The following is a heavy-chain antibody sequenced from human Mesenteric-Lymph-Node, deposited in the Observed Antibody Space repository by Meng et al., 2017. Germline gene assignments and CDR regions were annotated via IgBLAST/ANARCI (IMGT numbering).Heavy chain of an antibody. J-gene: IGHJ4*02. CDR2: INTKTGNP. Sequence: HVQLVQSGSWLRKPGASVKVSCMASAYTFTNYDINWVRQAPGQGLEWMGWINTKTGNPTYAQGFTGRFVFSLDTSVSTAHLHISTLTPEDTAVYYCATTGGGFDYWGQGTLVTVSS. CDR1: AYTFTNYD. CDR3: ATTGGGFDY. D-gene: IGHD7-27*01. V-gene: IGHV7-4-1*02.